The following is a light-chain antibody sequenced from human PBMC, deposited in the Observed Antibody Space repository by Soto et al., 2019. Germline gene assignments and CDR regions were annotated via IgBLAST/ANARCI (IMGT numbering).Light chain of an antibody. CDR1: QSVSSY. CDR3: HQHGGSPET. J-gene: IGKJ1*01. CDR2: DAS. V-gene: IGKV3-11*01. Sequence: EIVLTQSPATLSLSPGERATLSCRASQSVSSYLAWYQQKPGQAPRLPIYDASNRATGIPARFSGSGSGTDFTLTISSLEPEDFAVYHCHQHGGSPETFGQGTKVDIK.